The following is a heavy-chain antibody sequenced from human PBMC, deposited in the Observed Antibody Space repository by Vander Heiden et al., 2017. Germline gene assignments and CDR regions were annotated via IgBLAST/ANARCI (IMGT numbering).Heavy chain of an antibody. D-gene: IGHD3-10*01. J-gene: IGHJ5*02. CDR1: GGSISSSSYN. V-gene: IGHV4-39*01. CDR3: ARQTTRVRGVKGFDP. CDR2: IYYSGST. Sequence: QLQLQESGPGLVKPSETLSLTCTVSGGSISSSSYNWGWIRQPPGKGLEWIGSIYYSGSTYYNPSLKSRVTISVDTSKNQFSLKLSSVTAADTAVYYCARQTTRVRGVKGFDPWGQGTLVTVSS.